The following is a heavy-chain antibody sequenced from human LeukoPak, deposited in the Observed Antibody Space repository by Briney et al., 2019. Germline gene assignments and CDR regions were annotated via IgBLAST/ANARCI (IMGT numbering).Heavy chain of an antibody. Sequence: GASVKVSCKASGFSFTTSAMQWVRQARGQRLEWIGWIVVGSGHTRYAQKFQERITITRDRSTSTAYMQLSSLRSEDTAVYYCAADHQFSGWESAYGMDVWGQGTTVTVSS. CDR1: GFSFTTSA. CDR3: AADHQFSGWESAYGMDV. J-gene: IGHJ6*02. CDR2: IVVGSGHT. V-gene: IGHV1-58*02. D-gene: IGHD6-19*01.